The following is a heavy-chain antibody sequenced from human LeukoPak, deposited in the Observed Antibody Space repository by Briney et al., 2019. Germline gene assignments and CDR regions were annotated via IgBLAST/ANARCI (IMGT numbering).Heavy chain of an antibody. Sequence: GASVKVSCKASGGTFSSYAISWVRQAPGQGLEWMGGIIPIFGTANYAQKFQGRVTITADESTSTAYMELSSLRSEDTAVYYCARGRKTGGGYCSSSSCYAFDIWGQGTMVTVSS. V-gene: IGHV1-69*13. D-gene: IGHD2-2*01. CDR2: IIPIFGTA. CDR1: GGTFSSYA. J-gene: IGHJ3*02. CDR3: ARGRKTGGGYCSSSSCYAFDI.